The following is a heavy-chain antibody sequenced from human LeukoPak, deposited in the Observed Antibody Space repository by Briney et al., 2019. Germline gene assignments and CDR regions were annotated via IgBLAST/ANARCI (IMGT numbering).Heavy chain of an antibody. CDR3: ARDRGGSGPTTTDY. CDR2: ISSDGSNI. J-gene: IGHJ4*02. D-gene: IGHD6-19*01. CDR1: GFTFSRSW. V-gene: IGHV3-74*01. Sequence: GGSLRLSCAASGFTFSRSWMHWVRRAPGKGLLWVSRISSDGSNIIYADSVKGRLTISRDNAKNTLYLQMNSLRAEDTALYYCARDRGGSGPTTTDYWGQGTLVTVSS.